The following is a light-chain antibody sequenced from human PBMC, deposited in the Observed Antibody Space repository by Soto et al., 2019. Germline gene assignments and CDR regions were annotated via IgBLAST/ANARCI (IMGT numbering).Light chain of an antibody. CDR3: TSYTSSSPLV. CDR2: EVV. J-gene: IGLJ1*01. Sequence: QSVLTQPASVSGSPGQSITIFCTGTSSDVGGYNYVSWYQHHPGKAPKLMIYEVVNRPSGVSNRFSGSKSGNTASLTISGLQAEDEADYYCTSYTSSSPLVFGTGTKLTVL. V-gene: IGLV2-14*01. CDR1: SSDVGGYNY.